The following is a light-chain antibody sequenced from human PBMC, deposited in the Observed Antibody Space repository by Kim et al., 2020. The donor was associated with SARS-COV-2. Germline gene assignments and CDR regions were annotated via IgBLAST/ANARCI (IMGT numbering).Light chain of an antibody. CDR3: QAWDSSTYV. CDR1: KLGDKY. Sequence: VSPGQTATITCSGDKLGDKYACWYQQKPGQSPVLVIYQDSKWPSGIPERFSGSNSGNTATLTISGTQAMDEADYYCQAWDSSTYVFGTGTKVTVL. CDR2: QDS. J-gene: IGLJ1*01. V-gene: IGLV3-1*01.